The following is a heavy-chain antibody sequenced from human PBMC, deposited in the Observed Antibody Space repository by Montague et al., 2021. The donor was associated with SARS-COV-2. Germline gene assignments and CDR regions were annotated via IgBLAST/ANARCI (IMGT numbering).Heavy chain of an antibody. Sequence: SLRLSCAAFGFTFGGHAMVWVRQVPGKGLDFMALLSYDGNNEYYADSVQGRFVISRDISKNTLYLQMNSLRPDDTAVYYCEREGDHSGAWNYFDTWGQGVLVTVSS. CDR2: LSYDGNNE. CDR1: GFTFGGHA. CDR3: EREGDHSGAWNYFDT. V-gene: IGHV3-30*09. J-gene: IGHJ4*02. D-gene: IGHD6-19*01.